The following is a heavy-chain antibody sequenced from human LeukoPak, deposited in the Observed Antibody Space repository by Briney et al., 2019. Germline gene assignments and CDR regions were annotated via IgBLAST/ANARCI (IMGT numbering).Heavy chain of an antibody. J-gene: IGHJ3*02. D-gene: IGHD5/OR15-5a*01. Sequence: PGGSLRISCAASGFTFSSYAMHWVRQAPGKGLKWVAVISYDGSNKYYADSVKGRFTISRDNSKNTLYLQMNSLRAEDTAVYYCARSSTIFDIWGQGTMVTVSS. CDR3: ARSSTIFDI. V-gene: IGHV3-30-3*01. CDR2: ISYDGSNK. CDR1: GFTFSSYA.